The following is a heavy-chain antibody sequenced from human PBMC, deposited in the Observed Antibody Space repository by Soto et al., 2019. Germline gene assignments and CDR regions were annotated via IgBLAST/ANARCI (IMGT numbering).Heavy chain of an antibody. D-gene: IGHD3-22*01. CDR3: ARRLYDTSGYRYFDF. Sequence: PGESLKISCKASGYSFSSYWIGWVRQIPGKGLEWMGIIFPDDSETRYSPSFQGKVSISVDKSITTACLQWSSLKASDTAMYYCARRLYDTSGYRYFDFWGQGTLVTVSS. CDR1: GYSFSSYW. J-gene: IGHJ4*02. CDR2: IFPDDSET. V-gene: IGHV5-51*01.